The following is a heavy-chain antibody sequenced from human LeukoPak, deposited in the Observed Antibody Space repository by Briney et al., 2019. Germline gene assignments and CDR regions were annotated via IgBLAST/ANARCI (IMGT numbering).Heavy chain of an antibody. D-gene: IGHD3-22*01. CDR3: ARREGFYDSDGYCEGDGIDI. CDR2: ISSSSSYT. J-gene: IGHJ3*02. CDR1: GFTFTTYR. Sequence: PGGSLSLSCAASGFTFTTYRMEWVRQAPGKGLEWVSSISSSSSYTYYADSVKGRFTISRDNAKNSLYLQMNSLRAEDTAVYYCARREGFYDSDGYCEGDGIDIWGRGTMVTVSS. V-gene: IGHV3-21*01.